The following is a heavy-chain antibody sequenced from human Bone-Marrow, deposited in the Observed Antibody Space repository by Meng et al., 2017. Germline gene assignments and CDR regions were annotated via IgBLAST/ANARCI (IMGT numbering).Heavy chain of an antibody. J-gene: IGHJ4*02. V-gene: IGHV1-2*06. CDR1: GYTFPDYW. Sequence: QVQRVQSGAEVKKPWASVKVSCKASGYTFPDYWLHWVRRAPGQGLEWMGRINPKSGDTHYAQRFQGRVTMTGDTSISTAYMELSGLRSDDTAMYYCATHRDIVVGLAYYFDYWGQGTLVTVSS. D-gene: IGHD2-2*01. CDR2: INPKSGDT. CDR3: ATHRDIVVGLAYYFDY.